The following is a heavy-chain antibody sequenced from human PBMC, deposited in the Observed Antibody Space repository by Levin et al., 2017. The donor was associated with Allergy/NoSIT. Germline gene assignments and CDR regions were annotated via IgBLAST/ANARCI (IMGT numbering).Heavy chain of an antibody. V-gene: IGHV1-46*01. Sequence: GESLKISCKASGYTFTSYYMHWVRQAPGQGLEWMGIINPSGGSTSYAQKFQGRVTMTRDTSTSTVYMELSSLRSEDTAVYYCASDSSTLYGMDVWGQGTTVTVSS. CDR2: INPSGGST. CDR3: ASDSSTLYGMDV. D-gene: IGHD6-13*01. CDR1: GYTFTSYY. J-gene: IGHJ6*02.